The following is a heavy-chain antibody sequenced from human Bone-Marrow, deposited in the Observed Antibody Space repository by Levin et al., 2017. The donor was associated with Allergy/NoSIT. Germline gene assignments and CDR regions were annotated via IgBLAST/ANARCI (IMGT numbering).Heavy chain of an antibody. CDR3: ARHGDYYDNSGYYY. D-gene: IGHD3-22*01. Sequence: GESLKISCKGSGYSFTSYWIGWVRLVPGQGLEWMGIIYPGNSNTRYSPSFQGQVTISADESISTAYLQWSSLRASDTAIYYCARHGDYYDNSGYYYWGQGTRVTVSS. J-gene: IGHJ4*02. CDR1: GYSFTSYW. CDR2: IYPGNSNT. V-gene: IGHV5-51*01.